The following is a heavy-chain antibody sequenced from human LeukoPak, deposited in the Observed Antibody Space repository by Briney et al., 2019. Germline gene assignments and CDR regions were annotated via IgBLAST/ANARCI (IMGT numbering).Heavy chain of an antibody. D-gene: IGHD6-13*01. Sequence: ASVTVSCKASGYTFTGYYMHWVRQAPGQGLEWMGWINPNSGGTNYSQKFQGRVTITRDTSISTAYMELSRLRSDDTAVYYCAREGGYRYQDYFDYWGQGTLVTVSS. CDR3: AREGGYRYQDYFDY. J-gene: IGHJ4*02. CDR2: INPNSGGT. V-gene: IGHV1-2*02. CDR1: GYTFTGYY.